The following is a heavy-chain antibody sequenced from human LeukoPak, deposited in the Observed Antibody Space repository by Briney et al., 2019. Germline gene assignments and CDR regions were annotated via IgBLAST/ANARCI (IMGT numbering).Heavy chain of an antibody. V-gene: IGHV4-34*01. Sequence: PSETLSLTCAVYGGAFSGYYWSWIRQPPGKGLEWIGEINHSGSTNYNPSLKSRVTISVYTSKNQFSLKLSSVTAADTAVYYCARIHRYCSGGACYVLDNWGQGTLVAVSS. CDR2: INHSGST. J-gene: IGHJ4*02. CDR1: GGAFSGYY. CDR3: ARIHRYCSGGACYVLDN. D-gene: IGHD2-15*01.